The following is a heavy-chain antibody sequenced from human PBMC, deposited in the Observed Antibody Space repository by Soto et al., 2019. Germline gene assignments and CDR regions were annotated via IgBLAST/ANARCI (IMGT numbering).Heavy chain of an antibody. D-gene: IGHD1-26*01. CDR2: ISYDGSNK. CDR1: GSTFSSYA. CDR3: ARDQKGATPGYYYYYGMDV. J-gene: IGHJ6*02. V-gene: IGHV3-30-3*01. Sequence: PGGSLRLSCAASGSTFSSYAMHWVRQAPGKGLEWVAVISYDGSNKYYADSVKGRFTISRDNSKNTLYLQMNSLRAEDTAVYYCARDQKGATPGYYYYYGMDVWGQGTTVTVSS.